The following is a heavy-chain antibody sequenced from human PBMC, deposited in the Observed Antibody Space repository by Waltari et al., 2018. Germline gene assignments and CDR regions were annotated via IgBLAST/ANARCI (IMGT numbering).Heavy chain of an antibody. CDR1: GFTVSSNY. CDR3: TRPGGSSGDDAFDI. CDR2: IYSGGST. Sequence: EVQLVESGGGLIQPGGSLRLSCAAPGFTVSSNYMSWVLQAPGNGLEWVSVIYSGGSTYYADSVKGRFTISRDDSKSIAYLQMNSLKTEDTAVYYCTRPGGSSGDDAFDIWGQGTMVTVSS. V-gene: IGHV3-53*01. D-gene: IGHD3-22*01. J-gene: IGHJ3*02.